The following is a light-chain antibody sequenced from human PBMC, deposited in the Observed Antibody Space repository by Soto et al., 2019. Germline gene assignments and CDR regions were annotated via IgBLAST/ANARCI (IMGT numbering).Light chain of an antibody. CDR3: AVWDASLTGWV. V-gene: IGLV1-47*01. CDR1: SSNIGSHY. CDR2: RDG. Sequence: QSALTQPPSASGTPGQSLTISWAGSSSNIGSHYVYWYQHLPGTAPKLLIFRDGQGPSGVPDRFFGSKSGTSASLAISGLRSEDEAHYYCAVWDASLTGWVFGGGTKVTVL. J-gene: IGLJ3*02.